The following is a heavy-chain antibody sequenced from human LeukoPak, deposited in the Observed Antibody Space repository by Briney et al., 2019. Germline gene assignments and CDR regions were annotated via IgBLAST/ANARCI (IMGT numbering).Heavy chain of an antibody. CDR3: ANYGDYQRNFDY. Sequence: PGRSLRLSCAASGFTFSSYGMHWVRQAPGKGLEWVAVIWYDGSNKYYADSVKGRFTISRDNSKNTLYLQMNSLRAEDTAVYYCANYGDYQRNFDYWGQGTLVTVSS. J-gene: IGHJ4*02. D-gene: IGHD4-17*01. V-gene: IGHV3-33*06. CDR2: IWYDGSNK. CDR1: GFTFSSYG.